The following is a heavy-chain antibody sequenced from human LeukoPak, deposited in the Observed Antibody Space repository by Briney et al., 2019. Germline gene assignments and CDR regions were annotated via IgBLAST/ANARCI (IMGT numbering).Heavy chain of an antibody. CDR2: IYAGDSDT. V-gene: IGHV5-51*01. CDR3: ARRYCSGGSCFDY. Sequence: GKSLKISCKGSGYSFTSYWIGWVRQMPGKGLEWMGIIYAGDSDTRYSQSFQGQVTISADKSISTAYLQWSSLKASDTAMYYCARRYCSGGSCFDYWGQGTLVTVSS. D-gene: IGHD2-15*01. CDR1: GYSFTSYW. J-gene: IGHJ4*02.